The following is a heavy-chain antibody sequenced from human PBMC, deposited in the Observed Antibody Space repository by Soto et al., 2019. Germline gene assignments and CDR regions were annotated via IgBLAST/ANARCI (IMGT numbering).Heavy chain of an antibody. Sequence: EVQLLESGGGLVQPGGSLRLSCAASGFTFSVYGMTWVRQGPGKGLEWVSLISGNGGTAYYADSVEGRFTISRDNSKNTLYLQMNSLRAEDTAVYYCAKNPEESVPGGADYWGQGTLVTVSA. CDR2: ISGNGGTA. CDR1: GFTFSVYG. J-gene: IGHJ4*02. CDR3: AKNPEESVPGGADY. V-gene: IGHV3-23*01. D-gene: IGHD1-1*01.